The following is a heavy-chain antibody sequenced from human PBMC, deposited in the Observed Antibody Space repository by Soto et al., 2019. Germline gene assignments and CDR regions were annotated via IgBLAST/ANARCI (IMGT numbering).Heavy chain of an antibody. CDR3: ARAAIHGSSWYFCFDS. V-gene: IGHV1-69*13. D-gene: IGHD6-13*01. Sequence: GASVKVSCKTSGGTIGRHAINWVRQAPGQGLEWMGGIIPLFGTTNYAQKFRGRVTISADESTSTAYMELSSLTSEDAAVYYCARAAIHGSSWYFCFDSSGQGTLVTVSS. CDR1: GGTIGRHA. CDR2: IIPLFGTT. J-gene: IGHJ5*01.